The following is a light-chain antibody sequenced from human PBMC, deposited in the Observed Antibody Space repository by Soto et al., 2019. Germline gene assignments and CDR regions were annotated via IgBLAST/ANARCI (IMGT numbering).Light chain of an antibody. CDR1: GSNIGAGYD. J-gene: IGLJ7*01. CDR3: QSYDSSLSGSV. Sequence: QAVVTQPPSVSGAPGQRVTISCTGSGSNIGAGYDVHWYQQLPGTAPKLLIYGNSNRPSGVPDRFSGSKSGTSASLAITGLLAEDEADDYCQSYDSSLSGSVFGGGTQLTVL. CDR2: GNS. V-gene: IGLV1-40*01.